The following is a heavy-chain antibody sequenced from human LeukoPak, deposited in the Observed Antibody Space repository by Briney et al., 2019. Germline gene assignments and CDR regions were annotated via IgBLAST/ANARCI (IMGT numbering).Heavy chain of an antibody. V-gene: IGHV3-23*01. CDR1: GFTLSSYA. Sequence: GGSLRLSCAASGFTLSSYAMSWVRQAPGKGLEWVSGIGGSDGSTYYADSVKGRFTISRDYSKNTLYVQMNRLRAEDTAVYYCAKARGFCSGGSCYNPFDPWGQGTLVTVSS. D-gene: IGHD2-15*01. CDR2: IGGSDGST. CDR3: AKARGFCSGGSCYNPFDP. J-gene: IGHJ5*02.